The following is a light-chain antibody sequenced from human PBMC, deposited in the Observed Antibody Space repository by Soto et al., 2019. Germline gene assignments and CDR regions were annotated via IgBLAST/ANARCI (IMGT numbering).Light chain of an antibody. Sequence: QSALTQPPSASGSPGQSVTISCTGTSSDVGGYKYVSWYQQHPGKAPKLMIFEVNKRPPGVPDRFSGSKSDNTASLTVSGLQAEDEADYYCSSYAGINNLGVFGTGTKVTVL. CDR2: EVN. CDR1: SSDVGGYKY. J-gene: IGLJ1*01. CDR3: SSYAGINNLGV. V-gene: IGLV2-8*01.